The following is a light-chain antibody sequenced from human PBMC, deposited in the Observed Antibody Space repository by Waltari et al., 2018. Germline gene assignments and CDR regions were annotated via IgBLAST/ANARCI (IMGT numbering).Light chain of an antibody. Sequence: EIVMTQSPATLSVSPGERATLSCRASQSVSSNLAWYQQKPGQAPRLLLYGASTRATGIPARFSGSGSGTEFTLTISSLQSEDFAVYYCQQYNNWPPGYTFGQWTKVEIK. CDR1: QSVSSN. J-gene: IGKJ2*01. CDR3: QQYNNWPPGYT. V-gene: IGKV3-15*01. CDR2: GAS.